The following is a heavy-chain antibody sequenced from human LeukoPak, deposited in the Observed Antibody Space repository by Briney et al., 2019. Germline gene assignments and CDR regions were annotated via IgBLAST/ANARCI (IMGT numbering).Heavy chain of an antibody. CDR3: AKDTRRGSSSPFDY. CDR2: IKGDGSST. V-gene: IGHV3-74*01. J-gene: IGHJ4*02. Sequence: GGSLRLFCAASGFTFSSFWMYWVRQAPGKGLVWVSRIKGDGSSTSYAESVKGRCTITRDNAESTLYLQMNSLRAEDTAVYYCAKDTRRGSSSPFDYWGQGTLVTVSS. CDR1: GFTFSSFW. D-gene: IGHD6-13*01.